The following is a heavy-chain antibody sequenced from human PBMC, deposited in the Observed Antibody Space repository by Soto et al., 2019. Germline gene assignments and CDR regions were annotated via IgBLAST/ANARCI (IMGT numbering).Heavy chain of an antibody. CDR1: GYTFISYG. CDR2: ISAYNGNT. D-gene: IGHD3-22*01. V-gene: IGHV1-18*01. J-gene: IGHJ5*02. CDR3: ARATPRYYASSGLLDWFYP. Sequence: DSLYGSCKASGYTFISYGISWERQAPGQGLEWMGWISAYNGNTNYAQKLQGRVTMTTDTSTSTGYMELRSLRSDDTAVYYCARATPRYYASSGLLDWFYPYGQGPLVT.